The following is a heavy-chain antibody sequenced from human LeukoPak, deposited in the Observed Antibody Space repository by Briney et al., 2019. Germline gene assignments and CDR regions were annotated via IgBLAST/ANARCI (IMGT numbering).Heavy chain of an antibody. CDR2: MNPNSGNT. V-gene: IGHV1-8*02. J-gene: IGHJ4*02. D-gene: IGHD1-26*01. CDR1: GGTFSSYA. Sequence: ASVKVSCKASGGTFSSYAISWVRQATGQGLEWMGWMNPNSGNTGYAQKFQGRVTMTRNTSISTAYMELSGLRSEDTAVYYCARFSGSYDYWGQGTLDTVSS. CDR3: ARFSGSYDY.